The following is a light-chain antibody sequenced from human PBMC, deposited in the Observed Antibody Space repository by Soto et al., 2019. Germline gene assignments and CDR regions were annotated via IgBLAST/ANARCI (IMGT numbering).Light chain of an antibody. J-gene: IGKJ5*01. CDR1: QSISSY. Sequence: EIVLSQSSATPSPSPVQRATLSCRASQSISSYLAWYQQKPGQAPRLLIYDASSGATGIPARFSGSGSGTDFTLTISSLEPEDFAVYYWQQRSSWPPAFGQGTRLEIK. CDR2: DAS. CDR3: QQRSSWPPA. V-gene: IGKV3-11*01.